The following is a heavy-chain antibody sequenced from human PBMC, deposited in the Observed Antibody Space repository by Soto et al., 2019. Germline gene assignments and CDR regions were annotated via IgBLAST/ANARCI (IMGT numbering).Heavy chain of an antibody. V-gene: IGHV4-30-2*01. CDR1: GGSISSGGYS. Sequence: PSETLSLTCAASGGSISSGGYSWSWIRQTPGKGLEWIGYIYPTGKTYYNPSLENRVTISIDTSKNQFSLQLTSATAADTAVYYCARAPPGPAPRWGVWGQGTTVTVSS. J-gene: IGHJ6*02. CDR2: IYPTGKT. D-gene: IGHD3-16*01. CDR3: ARAPPGPAPRWGV.